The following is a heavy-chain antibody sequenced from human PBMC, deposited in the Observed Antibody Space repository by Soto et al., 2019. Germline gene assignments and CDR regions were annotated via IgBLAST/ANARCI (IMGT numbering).Heavy chain of an antibody. CDR3: AATAGGDYDYVWGSYRYSFDY. CDR2: IIPIFGTA. Sequence: QVQLVQSGAEVKKPGSSVKVSCKASGGTFSSYAISWVRQAPGQGLEWMGGIIPIFGTANYAQKFQGRVTIPADESTGTAYMGVSSLRSEDTAVYYCAATAGGDYDYVWGSYRYSFDYWGQGTLVTVSS. J-gene: IGHJ4*02. D-gene: IGHD3-16*02. CDR1: GGTFSSYA. V-gene: IGHV1-69*12.